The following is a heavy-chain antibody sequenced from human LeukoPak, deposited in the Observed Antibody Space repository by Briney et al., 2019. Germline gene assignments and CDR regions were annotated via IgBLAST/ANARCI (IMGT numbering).Heavy chain of an antibody. CDR3: ARGDTQGDY. J-gene: IGHJ4*02. D-gene: IGHD5-18*01. V-gene: IGHV3-74*01. CDR1: GFTFSSYW. Sequence: GGSLRLSCAASGFTFSSYWMHWVRQAPGKGLVWVSRINSYGSSTTYADSVKGRFTISRDNAKSTLYLQMNRLRAEDTAVYYCARGDTQGDYWGQGTLVTVSS. CDR2: INSYGSST.